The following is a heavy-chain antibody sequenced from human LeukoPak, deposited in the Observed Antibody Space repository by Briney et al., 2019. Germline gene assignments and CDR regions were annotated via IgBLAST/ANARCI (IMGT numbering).Heavy chain of an antibody. D-gene: IGHD2-15*01. CDR1: GGSISSGGYY. CDR3: AREWVGGFLTPLYYYYYGMDV. CDR2: IYYSGST. V-gene: IGHV4-31*03. Sequence: ASETLSLTCTVSGGSISSGGYYWSWIRQHPGKGLEWIGYIYYSGSTNYNPSLKSRVTISVDKSKNQFSLKLSSVTAADTAVYYCAREWVGGFLTPLYYYYYGMDVWGQGTTVTASS. J-gene: IGHJ6*02.